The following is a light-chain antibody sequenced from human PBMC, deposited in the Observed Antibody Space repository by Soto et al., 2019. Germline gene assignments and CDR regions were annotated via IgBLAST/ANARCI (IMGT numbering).Light chain of an antibody. J-gene: IGLJ2*01. Sequence: QSALTQPASVSGSRGQSITISCTGTSSDVGSYNLVSWYQQHPGKAPKLMIYEVSKRPSGVSNRFSGSKSGNTASLTISGLQAEDEADYYCCSYAGSSTNVVFGGGTKVTVL. CDR1: SSDVGSYNL. CDR3: CSYAGSSTNVV. CDR2: EVS. V-gene: IGLV2-23*02.